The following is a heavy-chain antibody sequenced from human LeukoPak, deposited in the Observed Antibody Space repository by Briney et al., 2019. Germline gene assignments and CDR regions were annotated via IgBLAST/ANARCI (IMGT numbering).Heavy chain of an antibody. D-gene: IGHD2-2*01. CDR3: ARSAPNHCSSTSCYLLYYMDV. Sequence: ASVTVSCKASGYTFTSYGITWVRQAPGQGLEWMGWISAYNGNTNYAQKLQGRVTMTTDTSTSTAYMELSSLRSEDTAVYYCARSAPNHCSSTSCYLLYYMDVWGKGTTVTVSS. V-gene: IGHV1-18*01. CDR1: GYTFTSYG. J-gene: IGHJ6*03. CDR2: ISAYNGNT.